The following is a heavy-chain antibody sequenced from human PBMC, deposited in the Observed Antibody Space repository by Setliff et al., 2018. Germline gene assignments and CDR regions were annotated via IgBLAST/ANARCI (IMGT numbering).Heavy chain of an antibody. V-gene: IGHV4-31*03. CDR2: IYYSGST. J-gene: IGHJ3*02. CDR1: GGSITSGGYY. D-gene: IGHD4-17*01. Sequence: PSETLSLTCTVSGGSITSGGYYWSWIRQHPGKGLEWIGYIYYSGSTYYNPSLKSRVTISVDTSKNQFSLKLSAVTAADTAVYYCARDPLTTNRRSAFDIWGQGTMVTVSS. CDR3: ARDPLTTNRRSAFDI.